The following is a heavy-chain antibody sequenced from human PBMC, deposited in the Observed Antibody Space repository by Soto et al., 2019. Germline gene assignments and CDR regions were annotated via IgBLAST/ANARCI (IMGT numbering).Heavy chain of an antibody. CDR3: AKDRQADEWELLPLCYFDY. J-gene: IGHJ4*02. CDR2: ISGSGGST. CDR1: GFTFSSYA. Sequence: GGSLRLSCAASGFTFSSYAMSWVRQAPGKGLEWVSAISGSGGSTYHADSVKGRFTISRDNSKNTLYLQMNSLRAEDTAVYYCAKDRQADEWELLPLCYFDYWGQGTLVTVSS. D-gene: IGHD1-26*01. V-gene: IGHV3-23*01.